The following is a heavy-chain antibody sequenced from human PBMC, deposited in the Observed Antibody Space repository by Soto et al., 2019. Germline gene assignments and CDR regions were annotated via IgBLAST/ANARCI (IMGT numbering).Heavy chain of an antibody. CDR3: ARLRIATNNYKWFDP. V-gene: IGHV4-31*03. CDR1: GAALNSGNYY. Sequence: SETLSLTCSVSGAALNSGNYYFSCIRQVPGKGLELIGHIYVTGAVDYNPSLRDRITISQDTSERQFSLNLRLVTAADTAVYYCARLRIATNNYKWFDPWGQGTLVTVSS. CDR2: IYVTGAV. J-gene: IGHJ5*02. D-gene: IGHD2-21*01.